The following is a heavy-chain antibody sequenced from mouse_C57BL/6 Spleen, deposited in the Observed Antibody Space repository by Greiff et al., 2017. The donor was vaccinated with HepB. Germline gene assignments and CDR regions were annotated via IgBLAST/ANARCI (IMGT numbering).Heavy chain of an antibody. Sequence: VQLQQPGAELVRPGTSVKLSCKASGYTFTSYWMHWVKQRPGQGLEWIGVIDPSDSYTNYNQKFKGKATLTVDTSSSTAYMQLSSLTSEDSAVYYCAGFYYSNHYAMDYWGQGTSVTVSS. CDR3: AGFYYSNHYAMDY. CDR1: GYTFTSYW. V-gene: IGHV1-59*01. D-gene: IGHD2-5*01. J-gene: IGHJ4*01. CDR2: IDPSDSYT.